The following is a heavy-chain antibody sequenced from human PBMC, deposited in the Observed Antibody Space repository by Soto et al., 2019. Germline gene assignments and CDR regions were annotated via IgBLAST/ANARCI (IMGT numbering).Heavy chain of an antibody. CDR2: IIPILGIA. D-gene: IGHD6-6*01. Sequence: QVQLVQSGAEVKKPGSSVKVSCKASGGTFRSYTISWVRQAPGQGLEWMGRIIPILGIANYAQKFQGRVTITADKSTSTAYMELSSLRSEDTAVYYCARDSGSSGDYYYYMDVWGKGTTVTVSS. CDR3: ARDSGSSGDYYYYMDV. J-gene: IGHJ6*03. CDR1: GGTFRSYT. V-gene: IGHV1-69*08.